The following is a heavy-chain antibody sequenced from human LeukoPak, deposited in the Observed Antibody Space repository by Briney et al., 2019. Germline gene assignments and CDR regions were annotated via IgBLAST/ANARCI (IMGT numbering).Heavy chain of an antibody. CDR2: INHSGST. CDR1: GGSFSGYY. D-gene: IGHD6-13*01. CDR3: ARGGQQQLLDFDY. V-gene: IGHV4-34*01. J-gene: IGHJ4*02. Sequence: PSETLSLTCAVYGGSFSGYYWSWIRQPPGKGLEWIGEINHSGSTNYNPSLKSRVTISVDTSKNQFSLKLSSVTAADTAVYYCARGGQQQLLDFDYWGQGTLVTVSS.